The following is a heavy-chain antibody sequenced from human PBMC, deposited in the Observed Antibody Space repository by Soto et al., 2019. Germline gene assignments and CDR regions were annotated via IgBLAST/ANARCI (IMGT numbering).Heavy chain of an antibody. CDR1: GFTVSSNY. CDR3: AREVYSSGWYTL. Sequence: GGSLRLSCAASGFTVSSNYMSWVRQAPGKGLEWVSVIYSGGSTYYADSVKGRFTISRDNSENTLYLQMNSLRAEDTAVYYCAREVYSSGWYTLWGQGTLVTVSS. J-gene: IGHJ4*02. D-gene: IGHD6-19*01. V-gene: IGHV3-53*01. CDR2: IYSGGST.